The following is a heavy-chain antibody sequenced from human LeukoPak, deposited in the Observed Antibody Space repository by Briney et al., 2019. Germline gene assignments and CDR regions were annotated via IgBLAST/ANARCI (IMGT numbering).Heavy chain of an antibody. CDR3: ARDKFWRESDY. CDR1: GGSISSYY. Sequence: PSETLSLTCTVSGGSISSYYWSWIRQPPGKGLEWIGYIYYSGSTYYNPSLKSRVTISVDTSKNQFSLKLSSVTAADTAVYYCARDKFWRESDYWGQGTLVTVSS. CDR2: IYYSGST. J-gene: IGHJ4*02. V-gene: IGHV4-59*12.